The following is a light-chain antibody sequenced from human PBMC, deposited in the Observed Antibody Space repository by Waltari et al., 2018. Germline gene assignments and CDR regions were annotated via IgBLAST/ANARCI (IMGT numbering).Light chain of an antibody. CDR3: RAYTSRGTLK. V-gene: IGLV2-14*03. CDR1: TDDIGAYSY. Sequence: QSALTQPASVSGSPGQSITISCTGTTDDIGAYSYVTWYQQRPGKVPNLSIYDLTERPSGVSNRFSGSKSGSTAALTVSGLQAEDEGLFYCRAYTSRGTLKFGGGTRVTVL. J-gene: IGLJ2*01. CDR2: DLT.